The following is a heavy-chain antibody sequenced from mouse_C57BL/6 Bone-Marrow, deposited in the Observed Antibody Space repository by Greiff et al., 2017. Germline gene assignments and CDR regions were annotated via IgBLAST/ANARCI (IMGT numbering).Heavy chain of an antibody. CDR2: IDPENGDT. CDR3: TTSIYYGNPYYFDY. Sequence: VQLQQSGAELVRPGASVKLSCTASGFNIKDDYMHWVKQRPEQGLEWIGWIDPENGDTAYASKFPGKATITADTSSNTAYLQLSSLTSEDTAVYYCTTSIYYGNPYYFDYWGQGTTLTVSS. J-gene: IGHJ2*01. V-gene: IGHV14-4*01. D-gene: IGHD2-1*01. CDR1: GFNIKDDY.